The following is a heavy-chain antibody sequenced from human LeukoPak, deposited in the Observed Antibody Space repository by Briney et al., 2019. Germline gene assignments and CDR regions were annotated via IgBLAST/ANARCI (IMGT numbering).Heavy chain of an antibody. CDR2: IYYSGST. CDR3: ARDERGFDY. J-gene: IGHJ4*02. Sequence: KSSETLSLTCTVSGGSISGYYWSWIRQPPGKGLEWIGYIYYSGSTNYNPSLKSRVTISVDTSKNQFSLKLSSVTAADTAVYYCARDERGFDYWGQGTLVTVSS. V-gene: IGHV4-59*01. CDR1: GGSISGYY.